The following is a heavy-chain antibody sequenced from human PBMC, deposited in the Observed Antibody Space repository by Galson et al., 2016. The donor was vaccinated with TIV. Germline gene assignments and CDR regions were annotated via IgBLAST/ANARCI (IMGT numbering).Heavy chain of an antibody. CDR2: IKQDGSEK. V-gene: IGHV3-7*01. Sequence: SLRLSCAASGFTFGAYSMIWVRQAPGKGLEWVANIKQDGSEKYYVDSVKGRFTISRDNAKSSLFLQMNSLRAEDTAVYYCARRYFDLWGRGTLVTVSS. CDR3: ARRYFDL. J-gene: IGHJ2*01. CDR1: GFTFGAYS.